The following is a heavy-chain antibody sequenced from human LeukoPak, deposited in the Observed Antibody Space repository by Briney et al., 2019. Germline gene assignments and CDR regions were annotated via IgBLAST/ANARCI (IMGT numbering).Heavy chain of an antibody. CDR3: ATLEDLMELRPYFDY. D-gene: IGHD1-7*01. V-gene: IGHV4-38-2*02. CDR2: IYHSGST. J-gene: IGHJ4*02. CDR1: GYSISSGYY. Sequence: SETLSLTCTVSGYSISSGYYWGWSRQPPGKGLEWIGSIYHSGSTYYNPSLKSRVTISVDTSKNQFSLKLSSVTAADTAVYYCATLEDLMELRPYFDYWGQGTLVTVSS.